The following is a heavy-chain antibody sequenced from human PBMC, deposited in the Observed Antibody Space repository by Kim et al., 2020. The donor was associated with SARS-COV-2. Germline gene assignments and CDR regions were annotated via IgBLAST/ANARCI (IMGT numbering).Heavy chain of an antibody. Sequence: GGSLRLSCAASGFTFDDYAMHWVRQAPGKGLEWVSGISWNSGSIGYADSVKGRFTISRDNAKNSLYLQMNSLRAEDTALYYCAKDMGFSSTSSGGPFDYWGQGTLVTVSS. J-gene: IGHJ4*02. V-gene: IGHV3-9*01. CDR1: GFTFDDYA. D-gene: IGHD2-2*01. CDR3: AKDMGFSSTSSGGPFDY. CDR2: ISWNSGSI.